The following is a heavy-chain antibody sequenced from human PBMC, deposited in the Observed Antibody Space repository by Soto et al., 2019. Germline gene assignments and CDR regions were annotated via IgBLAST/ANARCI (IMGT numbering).Heavy chain of an antibody. Sequence: KPSETLSLTCTVSGGSISSGDYYGSWIRQPPGKGLEWIGYIYYSGSTYYNPPLKSRVTISVDTSKNQFSLKLSSVTAADTAVYYCARDGAAAGTGGYWGQGTLVTVSS. D-gene: IGHD6-13*01. V-gene: IGHV4-30-4*01. CDR1: GGSISSGDYY. CDR3: ARDGAAAGTGGY. J-gene: IGHJ4*02. CDR2: IYYSGST.